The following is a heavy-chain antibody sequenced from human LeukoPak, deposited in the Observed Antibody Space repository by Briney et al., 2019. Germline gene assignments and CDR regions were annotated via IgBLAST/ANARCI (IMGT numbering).Heavy chain of an antibody. Sequence: ASVKVSCKASGGTFSSYAISWVRQAPGQGLEWMGRIIPILGIANYAQKFQGSVTITADKSTSTAYMEPSSLRSEDTAVYYCARTPYSSSWYNWFDPWGQGTLVTVSS. D-gene: IGHD6-13*01. V-gene: IGHV1-69*04. CDR2: IIPILGIA. CDR3: ARTPYSSSWYNWFDP. CDR1: GGTFSSYA. J-gene: IGHJ5*02.